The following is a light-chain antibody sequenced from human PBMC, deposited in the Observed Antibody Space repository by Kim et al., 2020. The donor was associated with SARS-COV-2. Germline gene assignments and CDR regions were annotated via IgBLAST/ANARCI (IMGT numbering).Light chain of an antibody. CDR3: SAWDSSLSAWV. Sequence: QTATLTCTGNSNNVGDQGAAWLQQLQGPPPNLLSYRNNNRPSGISEKFSASRSGNTASLTITGLLPEDEADYYCSAWDSSLSAWVFGGGTKVTVL. V-gene: IGLV10-54*04. J-gene: IGLJ3*02. CDR2: RNN. CDR1: SNNVGDQG.